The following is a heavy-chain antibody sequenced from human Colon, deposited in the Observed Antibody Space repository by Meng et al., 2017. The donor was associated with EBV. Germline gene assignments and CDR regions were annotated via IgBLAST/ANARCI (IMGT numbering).Heavy chain of an antibody. Sequence: QVLLRESGPRIVAPSQTLLLTCTPPSGTMGSGTYYGSWISQPPGKGLEWIGYIHHSGTAYYNPSLKSRVSISVDTSKNQSSLNLNSMTAADTAVYYCASFDHIPRRNYFDYWGQGTLVTVSS. CDR3: ASFDHIPRRNYFDY. J-gene: IGHJ4*02. CDR2: IHHSGTA. CDR1: SGTMGSGTYY. V-gene: IGHV4-30-4*01. D-gene: IGHD2-21*01.